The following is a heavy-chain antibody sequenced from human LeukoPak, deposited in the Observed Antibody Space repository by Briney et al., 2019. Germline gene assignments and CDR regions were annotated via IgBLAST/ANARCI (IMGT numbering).Heavy chain of an antibody. J-gene: IGHJ4*02. CDR3: ARGWGRGNYDSSGPGGYFDY. D-gene: IGHD3-22*01. CDR2: IIPILGIA. Sequence: SVKVSCKASGGTFSSYAISWVRQAPGQGLEWMGRIIPILGIANYAQKFQGRVTITADKSTSTAYMELSSLRSEDTAVYYCARGWGRGNYDSSGPGGYFDYWGQGTLVTVSS. CDR1: GGTFSSYA. V-gene: IGHV1-69*04.